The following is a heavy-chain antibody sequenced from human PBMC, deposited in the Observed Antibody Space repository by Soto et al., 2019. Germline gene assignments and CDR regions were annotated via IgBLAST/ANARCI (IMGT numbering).Heavy chain of an antibody. D-gene: IGHD3-22*01. CDR2: VSGDATT. CDR1: GFAFSSYA. J-gene: IGHJ4*02. Sequence: EVQLLDSGGGLVQPGGSLRLSCAASGFAFSSYAMSWVRQAPGKGLEWVSDVSGDATTYYADSVKGRFTSSRDKSKNTLYLRMNSLSAGDTAVYYCARIGSSFFDRTGYYPFDYWGQGTLVTVSS. V-gene: IGHV3-23*01. CDR3: ARIGSSFFDRTGYYPFDY.